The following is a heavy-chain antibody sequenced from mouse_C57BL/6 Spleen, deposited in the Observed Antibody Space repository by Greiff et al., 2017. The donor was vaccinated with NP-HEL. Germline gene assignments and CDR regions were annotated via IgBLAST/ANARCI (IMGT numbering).Heavy chain of an antibody. Sequence: QVQLQQPGAELVMPGASVKLSCKASGYTFTSYWMHWVKQRPGQGLEWIGEIDPSDSYTNYNQKFKGKSTLTVDKSSSTAYMQLSSLTSEDSAVYDGARGNYDSALAYWGQGTLVTVSA. CDR2: IDPSDSYT. CDR3: ARGNYDSALAY. D-gene: IGHD2-1*01. J-gene: IGHJ3*01. V-gene: IGHV1-69*01. CDR1: GYTFTSYW.